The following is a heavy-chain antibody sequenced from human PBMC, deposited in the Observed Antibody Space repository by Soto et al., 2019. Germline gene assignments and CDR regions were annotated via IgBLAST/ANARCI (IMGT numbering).Heavy chain of an antibody. D-gene: IGHD5-12*01. Sequence: XXTLSLTCSIFGGSMSGYHWYWIPQTPGKAAEWIGYSHNSGSPTYSSSLKSRVTISVDKSAKQSSLRLTSVTAADSAVYWCARDPVDGYAYFDSWGQGVLVTVSS. J-gene: IGHJ5*02. CDR1: GGSMSGYH. V-gene: IGHV4-59*01. CDR2: SHNSGSP. CDR3: ARDPVDGYAYFDS.